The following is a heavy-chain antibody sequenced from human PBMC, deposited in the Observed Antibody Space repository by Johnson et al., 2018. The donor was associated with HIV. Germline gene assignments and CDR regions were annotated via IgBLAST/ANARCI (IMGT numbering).Heavy chain of an antibody. J-gene: IGHJ3*02. V-gene: IGHV3-NL1*01. Sequence: QVQLVESGGGVVQPGRSLRLSCAASGFTFSDYGMHWVRQAPGKGLEWVSRSNSDGSITNYADSVKGRFTISRDKAKNTLHLQMNSLRAEDTAVYCCAKEDPWRRAFDIWGQGTVVTVSS. CDR3: AKEDPWRRAFDI. CDR1: GFTFSDYG. D-gene: IGHD1-1*01. CDR2: SNSDGSIT.